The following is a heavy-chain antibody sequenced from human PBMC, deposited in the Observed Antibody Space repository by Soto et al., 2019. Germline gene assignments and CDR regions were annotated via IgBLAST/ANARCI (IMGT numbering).Heavy chain of an antibody. CDR1: GFPFSTYS. J-gene: IGHJ4*02. CDR3: ARAPRLVAPAATGFDS. D-gene: IGHD2-2*01. Sequence: EVELVESGGGLVQPVGSLRLSCAASGFPFSTYSMSWVRQAPGKGLEWISYISASTLTTFYADSVKGRFTISRDTAQNLLYLQMNSLRGEDTAVYYCARAPRLVAPAATGFDSWGQGTLVTVSS. CDR2: ISASTLTT. V-gene: IGHV3-48*01.